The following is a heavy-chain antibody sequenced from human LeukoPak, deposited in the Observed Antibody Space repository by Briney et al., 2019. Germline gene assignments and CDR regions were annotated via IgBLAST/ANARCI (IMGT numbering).Heavy chain of an antibody. CDR1: GFTSSSYG. D-gene: IGHD3-10*01. CDR2: IWYDGSNK. CDR3: AREYVLLWFGEIRVFDP. V-gene: IGHV3-33*01. J-gene: IGHJ5*02. Sequence: GGSLRLSCAASGFTSSSYGTHWVRQAPGKGLEWVAVIWYDGSNKYYADSVKGRFAISRDNSKNTLYLQMNSLRAEDTAVYYCAREYVLLWFGEIRVFDPWGQGTLVTVSS.